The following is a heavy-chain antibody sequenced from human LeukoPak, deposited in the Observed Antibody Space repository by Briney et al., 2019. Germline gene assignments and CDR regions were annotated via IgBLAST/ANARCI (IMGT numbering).Heavy chain of an antibody. CDR2: ISGSGGST. D-gene: IGHD6-19*01. J-gene: IGHJ4*02. V-gene: IGHV3-23*01. CDR1: GFTFSSYA. CDR3: AREMESYSSGWYYFDY. Sequence: PGGSLRLSCAASGFTFSSYAMSWVRQAPGKGLEWVSAISGSGGSTYYADSVKGRFTISRDNSKNTLYLQMNSLRAEDTAVYYCAREMESYSSGWYYFDYWGQGTLVTVSS.